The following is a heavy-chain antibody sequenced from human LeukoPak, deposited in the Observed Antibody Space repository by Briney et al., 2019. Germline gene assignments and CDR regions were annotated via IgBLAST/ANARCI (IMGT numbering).Heavy chain of an antibody. CDR2: MSYDGSNK. V-gene: IGHV3-30*04. J-gene: IGHJ4*02. CDR1: GFTFSSYA. CDR3: ARGRELRFDY. D-gene: IGHD1-26*01. Sequence: GGSLRLSCAASGFTFSSYAMHWVRQAPGKGLEWVAVMSYDGSNKYYADSVKGRFTISRDNSKNAPYLQMNSLRAEDTAVYYCARGRELRFDYWGQGTLVTVSS.